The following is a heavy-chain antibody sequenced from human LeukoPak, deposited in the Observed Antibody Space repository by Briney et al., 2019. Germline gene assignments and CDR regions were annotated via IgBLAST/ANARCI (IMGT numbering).Heavy chain of an antibody. CDR2: ISYDGSNK. J-gene: IGHJ4*02. D-gene: IGHD5-18*01. CDR3: ATRGYSYGYSFDY. CDR1: GFTFSSYG. V-gene: IGHV3-30*03. Sequence: PGGSLRLSCAASGFTFSSYGMHWVRQAPGKGLEWVAVISYDGSNKYYAASVKGRFTISRDNSKNTLYLQMTCLRAEDTAVYYCATRGYSYGYSFDYWGQGTLVTVSS.